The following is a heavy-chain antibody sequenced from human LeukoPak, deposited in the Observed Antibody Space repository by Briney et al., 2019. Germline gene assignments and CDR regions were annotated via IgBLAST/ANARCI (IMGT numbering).Heavy chain of an antibody. D-gene: IGHD6-6*01. CDR1: GGSISSASDY. J-gene: IGHJ6*03. CDR2: IYSSGST. CDR3: ARDNSSRYMDV. V-gene: IGHV4-61*02. Sequence: SETLSLTCTVSGGSISSASDYWSWIRQPAGKGLEWIGRIYSSGSTNYNPSLKSRVTISVDTSKSQFSLKLSSVTAADTAVYYCARDNSSRYMDVWGKGTTVTVSS.